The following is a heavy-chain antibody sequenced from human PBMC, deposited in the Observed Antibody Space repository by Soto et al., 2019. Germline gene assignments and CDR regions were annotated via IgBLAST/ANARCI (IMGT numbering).Heavy chain of an antibody. D-gene: IGHD3-10*01. Sequence: PGESLKISCAASGFTFSNAWMSWVRQAPGKGLEWVGRIKSKTDGGTTDYAAPVKGRFTISRDDSKNTLYLQMNSLKTEDTAVYYCTTDALASGSYSDYFDYWGQGTLVTVSS. V-gene: IGHV3-15*01. CDR3: TTDALASGSYSDYFDY. CDR2: IKSKTDGGTT. J-gene: IGHJ4*02. CDR1: GFTFSNAW.